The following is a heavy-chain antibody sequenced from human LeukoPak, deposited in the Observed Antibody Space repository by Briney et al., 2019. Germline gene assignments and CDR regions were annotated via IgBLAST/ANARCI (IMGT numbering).Heavy chain of an antibody. J-gene: IGHJ4*02. CDR3: TREGVATNHFDY. V-gene: IGHV3-49*03. D-gene: IGHD5-12*01. CDR2: IRSKAYGGTT. Sequence: GGSLRLSCAASGFTFRSYAMSWFRQAPGKGLEWVGFIRSKAYGGTTEYAASVKGRFTISRDDSKSIAYLQMNSLKTEDTAVYYCTREGVATNHFDYWGQGTLVTVSS. CDR1: GFTFRSYA.